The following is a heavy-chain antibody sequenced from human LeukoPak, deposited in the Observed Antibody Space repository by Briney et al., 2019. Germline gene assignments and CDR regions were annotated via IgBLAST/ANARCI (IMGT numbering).Heavy chain of an antibody. V-gene: IGHV4-59*01. CDR1: GGSISSYY. D-gene: IGHD3-9*01. Sequence: SETLSLTCTVSGGSISSYYWSWIRQPPGKGLGWIGYIYYSGSTNYNPSLKSRVTISVDTSKNQFSLKLSSVTAADTAVYYCARERGGAYDILTGPDNWFDPWGQGTLVTVSS. CDR2: IYYSGST. J-gene: IGHJ5*02. CDR3: ARERGGAYDILTGPDNWFDP.